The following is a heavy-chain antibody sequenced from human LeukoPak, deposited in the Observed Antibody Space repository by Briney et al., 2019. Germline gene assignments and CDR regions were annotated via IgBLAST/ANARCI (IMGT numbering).Heavy chain of an antibody. J-gene: IGHJ4*02. Sequence: GGSLRLSCAASGFTFNNFAMIWVRQAPGKGLEWVSVIGSESGGIVYADSVKGRFTISRDNSNNTLYLQMNSLRADDTAVYYCAKYRTTNAPPRNFDYWGQGALVTVSS. CDR2: IGSESGGI. CDR3: AKYRTTNAPPRNFDY. V-gene: IGHV3-23*01. CDR1: GFTFNNFA. D-gene: IGHD1-14*01.